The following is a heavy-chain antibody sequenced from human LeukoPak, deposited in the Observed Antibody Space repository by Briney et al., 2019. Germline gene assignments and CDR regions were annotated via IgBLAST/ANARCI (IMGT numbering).Heavy chain of an antibody. Sequence: PGGSLRLSCAASGFTFSSYSMNWVRQAPGKGLEWVSYISSSGSTIYYADSVKGRFTISRDNAKNSLYLQMNSLRAEDTAVYYCAREPKYYFDYWGQGTLVTVSS. V-gene: IGHV3-48*04. CDR1: GFTFSSYS. J-gene: IGHJ4*02. CDR3: AREPKYYFDY. CDR2: ISSSGSTI.